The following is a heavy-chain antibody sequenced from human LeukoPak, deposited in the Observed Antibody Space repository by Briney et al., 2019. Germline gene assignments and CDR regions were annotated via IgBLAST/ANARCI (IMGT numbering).Heavy chain of an antibody. J-gene: IGHJ1*01. CDR2: IIPIFGTA. V-gene: IGHV1-69*13. CDR3: ARDIAAAGSVSAEYFQH. D-gene: IGHD6-13*01. CDR1: GGTFSSYA. Sequence: GASVKVSCKASGGTFSSYAISWVRQAPGQGLEWMGGIIPIFGTANYAQKFQGRVTITADESTSTAYMELSSLRSEDTAVYYCARDIAAAGSVSAEYFQHWGQGTLVTVSS.